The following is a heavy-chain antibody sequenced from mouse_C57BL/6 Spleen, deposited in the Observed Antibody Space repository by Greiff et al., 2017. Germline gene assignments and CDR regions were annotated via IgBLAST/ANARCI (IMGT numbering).Heavy chain of an antibody. D-gene: IGHD1-1*01. CDR1: GFSLTSYA. J-gene: IGHJ3*01. V-gene: IGHV2-9-1*01. CDR3: ARASYYGSSPWFAY. Sequence: VQVVESGPGLVAPSQSLSITCTVSGFSLTSYAISWVRQPPGKGLEWLGVIWTGGGTNYNSALKSRLSISKDNSKSQVFLKMNSLQTDDTARYXCARASYYGSSPWFAYWGQGTLVTVSA. CDR2: IWTGGGT.